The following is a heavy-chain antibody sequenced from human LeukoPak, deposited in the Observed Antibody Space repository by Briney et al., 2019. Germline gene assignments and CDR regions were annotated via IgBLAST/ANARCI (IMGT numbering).Heavy chain of an antibody. CDR1: GFTFDNYA. CDR3: AKVRGTYSSGYFFDY. J-gene: IGHJ4*02. D-gene: IGHD6-19*01. CDR2: ISWNSGYI. V-gene: IGHV3-9*01. Sequence: PGRSLRLSCAASGFTFDNYAMNWVRQAPGKGLEWLSIISWNSGYIGYADSVKGRFTISRDNAKKSLDLQMNSLRAEDTAFYYCAKVRGTYSSGYFFDYWGQGTLVTVSS.